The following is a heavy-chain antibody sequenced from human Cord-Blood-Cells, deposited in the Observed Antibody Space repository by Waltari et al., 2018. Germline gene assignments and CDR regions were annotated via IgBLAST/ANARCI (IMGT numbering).Heavy chain of an antibody. CDR1: GFTFDDYT. D-gene: IGHD6-6*01. CDR2: ISWEGGST. Sequence: EVQLVESGGVVVQPGGSLRLSCAASGFTFDDYTMHWVRQAPGKGLEWVSLISWEGGSTYYADSVKGRFTISRDNSKNSLYLQMNSLRTEDTALYYCAKDSGQLEYFQHWGQGTLVTVSS. CDR3: AKDSGQLEYFQH. V-gene: IGHV3-43*01. J-gene: IGHJ1*01.